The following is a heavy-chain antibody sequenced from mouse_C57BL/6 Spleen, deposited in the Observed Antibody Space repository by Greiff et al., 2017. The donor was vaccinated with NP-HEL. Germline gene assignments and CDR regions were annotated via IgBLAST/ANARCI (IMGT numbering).Heavy chain of an antibody. Sequence: VQLKESGPELVKPGASVKISCKASGYSFTGYYMNWVKQSPEKSLEWIGEINPSTGGTTYNQKFKAKATLTVDKSSSTAYMQLKSLTSEDSAVYYCAKIDYYGSSYKWDYWGQGTTLTVSS. V-gene: IGHV1-42*01. D-gene: IGHD1-1*01. J-gene: IGHJ2*01. CDR1: GYSFTGYY. CDR2: INPSTGGT. CDR3: AKIDYYGSSYKWDY.